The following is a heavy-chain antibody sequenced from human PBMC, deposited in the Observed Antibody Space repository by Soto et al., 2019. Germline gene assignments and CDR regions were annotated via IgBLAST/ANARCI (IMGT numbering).Heavy chain of an antibody. J-gene: IGHJ4*02. Sequence: GESLKISCKGSGYTFSKYWIGWVRQTPGKGLEWMGMIYPGDSDARYSPSFEGQVTFSVDKSINTLYLQMNSLRAEDTAVYSCAAHSGNYWNHFDYWGLGTLVTVSS. CDR3: AAHSGNYWNHFDY. D-gene: IGHD1-26*01. CDR2: IYPGDSDA. V-gene: IGHV5-51*01. CDR1: GYTFSKYW.